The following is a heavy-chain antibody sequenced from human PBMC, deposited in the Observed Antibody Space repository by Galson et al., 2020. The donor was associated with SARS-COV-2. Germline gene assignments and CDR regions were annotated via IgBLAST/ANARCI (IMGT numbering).Heavy chain of an antibody. Sequence: ASVKVSCKASGYTFTGYYMHWVRQAPGQGLEWMGWINPNSGGTNYAQKFQGRVTMTRDTSISTAYMELSRLRSDDTAVYYCARGTKLLEWLLRYWGQGTLVTVSS. CDR3: ARGTKLLEWLLRY. D-gene: IGHD3-3*01. V-gene: IGHV1-2*02. CDR2: INPNSGGT. J-gene: IGHJ4*02. CDR1: GYTFTGYY.